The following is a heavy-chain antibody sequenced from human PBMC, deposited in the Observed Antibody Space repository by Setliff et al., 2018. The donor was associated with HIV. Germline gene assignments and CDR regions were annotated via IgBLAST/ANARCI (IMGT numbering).Heavy chain of an antibody. CDR1: GFTFTNAW. V-gene: IGHV3-15*01. CDR2: IKSKTDGETE. Sequence: PGGSLRLSCAASGFTFTNAWMSWVRQAPGKGLEWVGRIKSKTDGETEDYAAPVKGRFTISRDDSRSTLYLQMNSLITEDTAVYYCTTWGKGSVWFGELLVSPDVFDIWGQGTLVTVSS. D-gene: IGHD3-10*01. CDR3: TTWGKGSVWFGELLVSPDVFDI. J-gene: IGHJ3*02.